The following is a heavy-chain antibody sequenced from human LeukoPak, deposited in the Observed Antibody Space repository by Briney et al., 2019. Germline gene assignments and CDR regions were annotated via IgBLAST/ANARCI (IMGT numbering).Heavy chain of an antibody. CDR1: GGSISSSSYY. Sequence: KSSETLSLTCTVSGGSISSSSYYWGWIRQPPGKGLEWTGTFYYTGSTGSTYYNPSLKSRVTISVDTSKSQFSLKLSSVTAADTAVYYCLTDPYSNAWYGGAFDYWGQGTLVTVSS. D-gene: IGHD6-19*01. CDR2: FYYTGSTGST. CDR3: LTDPYSNAWYGGAFDY. V-gene: IGHV4-39*01. J-gene: IGHJ4*02.